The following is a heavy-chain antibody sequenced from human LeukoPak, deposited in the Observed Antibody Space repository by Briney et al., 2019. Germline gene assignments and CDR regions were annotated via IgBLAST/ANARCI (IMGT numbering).Heavy chain of an antibody. D-gene: IGHD6-13*01. CDR2: INTNTGNP. CDR3: ARDRQQQLVRRWFDP. V-gene: IGHV7-4-1*02. Sequence: ASVKVSRKASGYTFTSYAMNWVRQAPGQGLEWMGWINTNTGNPTYAQGFTGRFVFSLDTSVSTAYLQISSLKAEDTAVYYCARDRQQQLVRRWFDPWGQGTLVTVSS. CDR1: GYTFTSYA. J-gene: IGHJ5*02.